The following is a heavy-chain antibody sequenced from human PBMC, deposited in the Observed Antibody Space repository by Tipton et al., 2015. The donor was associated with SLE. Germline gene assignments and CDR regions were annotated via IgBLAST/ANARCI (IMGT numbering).Heavy chain of an antibody. V-gene: IGHV4-31*03. J-gene: IGHJ3*02. CDR3: ARGPRDAFDI. CDR1: GGSISSGGYY. CDR2: IYYSGST. Sequence: TLSLTCTVSGGSISSGGYYWSWIRQHPGKGLEWIGYIYYSGSTHYNPSLMSRVTISVDTSKNQFSLRLNSMTAADTAVYYCARGPRDAFDIWGQGTMVTVSS.